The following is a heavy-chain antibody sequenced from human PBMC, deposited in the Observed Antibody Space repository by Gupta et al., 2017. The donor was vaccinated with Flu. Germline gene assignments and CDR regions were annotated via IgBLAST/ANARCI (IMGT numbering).Heavy chain of an antibody. CDR2: SNHSGGT. CDR1: FSGYY. V-gene: IGHV4-34*01. J-gene: IGHJ5*02. Sequence: FSGYYWSWIRQPPGKGLEWIAESNHSGGTNYNPSLKSRVIISLDTSKNQFSLKLSSANAADTAVYYCARARVAATWDWFDPWGQGTLVTVSS. D-gene: IGHD6-19*01. CDR3: ARARVAATWDWFDP.